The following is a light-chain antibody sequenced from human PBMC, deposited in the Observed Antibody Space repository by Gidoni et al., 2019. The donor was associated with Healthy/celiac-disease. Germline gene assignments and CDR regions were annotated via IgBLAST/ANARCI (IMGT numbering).Light chain of an antibody. CDR1: NIGSKS. J-gene: IGLJ2*01. CDR3: QVWDSSSDHPDVV. Sequence: SYVRTQPHSVWVARGQTARITCGGNNIGSKSVHWYQQKPGQAPVLVVYDDSDRPSGIPERFSGSNSGNTATLTISRVEAGDEADYYCQVWDSSSDHPDVVFGGGTKLTVL. CDR2: DDS. V-gene: IGLV3-21*02.